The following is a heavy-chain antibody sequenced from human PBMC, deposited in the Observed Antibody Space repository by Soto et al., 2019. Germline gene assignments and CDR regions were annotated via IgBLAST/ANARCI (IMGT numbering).Heavy chain of an antibody. D-gene: IGHD3-22*01. CDR2: INPSGGST. CDR3: AKDPAITMIVVVITSYFDY. J-gene: IGHJ4*02. CDR1: GYTFTSYY. V-gene: IGHV1-46*01. Sequence: ASVKVSCKASGYTFTSYYMHWVRQVPGQGLEWMGIINPSGGSTSYAQKFQGRVTMTRDTSTSTVYMELSSLRSEDTAVYYCAKDPAITMIVVVITSYFDYWGQGTLVTVSS.